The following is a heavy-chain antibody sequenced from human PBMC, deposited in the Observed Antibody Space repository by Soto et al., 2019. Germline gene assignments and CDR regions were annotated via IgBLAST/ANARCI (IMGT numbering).Heavy chain of an antibody. V-gene: IGHV1-2*04. CDR3: ARGPSLVVVAATRGDYYYYMDV. J-gene: IGHJ6*03. CDR2: INPNSGGT. CDR1: GGTFTGYY. D-gene: IGHD2-15*01. Sequence: ASVKVSCKASGGTFTGYYMHWVRQAPGQGLEWMGWINPNSGGTNYAQKFQGWVTMTRDTSISTAYMELSRLRSDDTAVYYCARGPSLVVVAATRGDYYYYMDVWGKGTTVTVSS.